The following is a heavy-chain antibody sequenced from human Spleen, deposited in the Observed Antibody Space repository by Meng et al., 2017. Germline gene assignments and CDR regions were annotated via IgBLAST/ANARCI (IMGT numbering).Heavy chain of an antibody. J-gene: IGHJ4*02. CDR1: GGSFSGYY. CDR2: INHSGST. V-gene: IGHV4-34*01. Sequence: SETLSLTCAVYGGSFSGYYWSWIRQPPGKGLEWIGEINHSGSTNYNPSLKSRVTISVDTSKNQFSLKLSSVTAADTAVYYCARGKLSVDTAMVSRSFDYWGQGTRVTGYS. CDR3: ARGKLSVDTAMVSRSFDY. D-gene: IGHD5-18*01.